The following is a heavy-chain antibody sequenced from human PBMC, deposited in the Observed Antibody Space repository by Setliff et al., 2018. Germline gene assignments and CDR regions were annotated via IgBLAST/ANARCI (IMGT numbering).Heavy chain of an antibody. CDR1: GGSISSGDYY. CDR3: TVYNTGSSKDHY. D-gene: IGHD2-8*02. J-gene: IGHJ4*02. V-gene: IGHV4-30-4*08. Sequence: SETLSLTCTVSGGSISSGDYYWSWIRQPPGKGLEWIGYIYYSGSTYYNPPLKSRVTISVDTSKNQFSLKLSSVTAADTALYYCTVYNTGSSKDHYWGQGTPVTVSS. CDR2: IYYSGST.